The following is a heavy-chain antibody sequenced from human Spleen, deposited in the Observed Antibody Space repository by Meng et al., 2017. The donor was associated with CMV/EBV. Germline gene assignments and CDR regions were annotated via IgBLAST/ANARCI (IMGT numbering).Heavy chain of an antibody. CDR3: ARGYCSGASCYIDD. CDR2: VNANSGAK. D-gene: IGHD2-2*02. J-gene: IGHJ4*02. V-gene: IGHV1-2*02. Sequence: ASVHVSCKASGYTFTGYYMNWVRQAPGQGLEWMGWVNANSGAKDYAQKFQGRVTMTRDTSISAAYMELSRLRSDDTAVYYCARGYCSGASCYIDDWGQGNLVTVSS. CDR1: GYTFTGYY.